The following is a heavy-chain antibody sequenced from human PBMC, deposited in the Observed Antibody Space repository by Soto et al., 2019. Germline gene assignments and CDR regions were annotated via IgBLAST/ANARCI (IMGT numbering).Heavy chain of an antibody. D-gene: IGHD6-13*01. CDR3: GRGQEEAAEPYYYYGMDV. CDR2: ISTSSSYI. Sequence: GGSLTLSCAASGFTFSGYSMNWVRQAPGKGLEWVSSISTSSSYIYYADSVKGRFTITRDNTTNSLYLQMNSRGAEAAAVYYCGRGQEEAAEPYYYYGMDVWGQGTTVTVSS. V-gene: IGHV3-21*01. CDR1: GFTFSGYS. J-gene: IGHJ6*02.